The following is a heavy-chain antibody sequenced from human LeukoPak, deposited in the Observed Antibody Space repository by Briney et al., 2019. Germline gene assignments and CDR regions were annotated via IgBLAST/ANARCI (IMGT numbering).Heavy chain of an antibody. Sequence: GGSLRLSCAASGFTVSNNYMSWVRQAPGKGLEWVSVIYSGGSTYYADSVKGRFTISRDNSKNTLYLQMNSLRAEDTAVYYCARDLYLVVGATWGQGTLVTVSS. CDR2: IYSGGST. CDR1: GFTVSNNY. CDR3: ARDLYLVVGAT. J-gene: IGHJ4*02. V-gene: IGHV3-66*01. D-gene: IGHD1-26*01.